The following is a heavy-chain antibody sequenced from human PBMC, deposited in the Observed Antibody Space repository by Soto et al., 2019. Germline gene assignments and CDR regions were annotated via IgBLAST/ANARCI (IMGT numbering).Heavy chain of an antibody. J-gene: IGHJ6*03. D-gene: IGHD2-2*01. CDR3: AMRSTEGAYYYMDV. V-gene: IGHV3-7*05. CDR1: GVTFSSYW. CDR2: IKQDGSEK. Sequence: PGGSLRLSCAASGVTFSSYWMSGVRQAPGKGLEWVANIKQDGSEKYYVDSVKGRFTISRDNAKNSLYLQMNSLRSEDTAVYYCAMRSTEGAYYYMDVWGKGTTV.